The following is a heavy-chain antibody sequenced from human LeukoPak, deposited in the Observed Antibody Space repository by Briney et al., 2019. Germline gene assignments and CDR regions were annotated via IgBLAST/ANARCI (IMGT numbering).Heavy chain of an antibody. CDR3: ARDEYCSSTSCHHYYGMDV. J-gene: IGHJ6*02. V-gene: IGHV3-48*04. Sequence: GGSLRLSCAASGFTFSSYSMNWVRQAPGKGLEWVSYISSSSSTIYYADSVKGRFTISRDNAKNSLYLQMNSLRAEDTAVYYCARDEYCSSTSCHHYYGMDVWGQGTTVTVSS. CDR2: ISSSSSTI. D-gene: IGHD2-2*01. CDR1: GFTFSSYS.